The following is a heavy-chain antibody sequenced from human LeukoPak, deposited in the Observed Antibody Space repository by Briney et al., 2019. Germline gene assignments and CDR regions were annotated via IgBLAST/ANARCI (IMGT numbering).Heavy chain of an antibody. CDR3: ATDLGDYSFDY. V-gene: IGHV3-33*01. CDR1: GFTFSSYG. Sequence: PGRSLRLSCAASGFTFSSYGMHWVRQAPGKGLEWVAVIWYDGSNKYYADSVKGRFTISRDNSKNTLYLQMNSLRAEDTAVYYCATDLGDYSFDYWGQGTLVTVSS. J-gene: IGHJ4*02. CDR2: IWYDGSNK. D-gene: IGHD4-17*01.